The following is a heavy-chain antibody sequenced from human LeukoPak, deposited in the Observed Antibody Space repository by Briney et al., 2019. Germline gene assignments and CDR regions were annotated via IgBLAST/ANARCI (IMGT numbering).Heavy chain of an antibody. D-gene: IGHD6-13*01. V-gene: IGHV4-39*01. CDR1: GDSLSSSSYY. J-gene: IGHJ4*02. CDR2: FYYSGST. Sequence: SETLSLTCTVSGDSLSSSSYYWGWVRQPPGKGLEWIGSFYYSGSTYYNPSLKSRVTISVDTSKNQFSLKLSSVTAADTAVYYCARRGVAAAGEDADFDYWGQGTLVTVSS. CDR3: ARRGVAAAGEDADFDY.